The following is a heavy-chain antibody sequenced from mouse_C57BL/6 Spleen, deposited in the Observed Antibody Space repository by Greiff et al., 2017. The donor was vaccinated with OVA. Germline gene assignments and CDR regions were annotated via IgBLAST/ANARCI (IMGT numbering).Heavy chain of an antibody. CDR2: IYPRDGST. J-gene: IGHJ4*01. CDR3: ARWGLDYAMDY. V-gene: IGHV1-78*01. Sequence: VKLVESAAELVKPGASVKISCKVSGYTFTDHTIHWMKQRPEQGLEWIGYIYPRDGSTKYNEKFKGKATLTADKSSSTAYMQLNSLTSEDSAVYFCARWGLDYAMDYWGQGTSVTVSS. CDR1: GYTFTDHT. D-gene: IGHD3-3*01.